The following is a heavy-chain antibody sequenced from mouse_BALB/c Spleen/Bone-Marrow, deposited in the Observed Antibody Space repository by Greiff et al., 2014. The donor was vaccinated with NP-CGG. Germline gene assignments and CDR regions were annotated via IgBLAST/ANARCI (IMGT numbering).Heavy chain of an antibody. J-gene: IGHJ2*01. CDR3: ARYYYGFLDY. CDR1: GFSLTSYG. Sequence: QVHVKQSGPGLVAPSQSLSITCTVSGFSLTSYGVHWVRQPPGKGLEWLGVIWAGGSTNYNSTLMSRLSISKDNSKSQVFLKRNSLQTDDTAMYYCARYYYGFLDYWGQGTTLTVSS. V-gene: IGHV2-9*02. CDR2: IWAGGST. D-gene: IGHD1-2*01.